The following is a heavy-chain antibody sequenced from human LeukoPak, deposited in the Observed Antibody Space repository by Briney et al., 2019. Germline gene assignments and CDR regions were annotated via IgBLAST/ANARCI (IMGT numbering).Heavy chain of an antibody. Sequence: ASVKVSCKASGYTFTDYFMHWVRQAPGQGLEWMGWINPNSGGTNYAQKLQGRVTMTTDTSTSTAYMELRSLRSNDTAVYYCAISYYYYYMDVWGKGTTVTVSS. J-gene: IGHJ6*03. V-gene: IGHV1-2*02. CDR3: AISYYYYYMDV. D-gene: IGHD3-16*02. CDR1: GYTFTDYF. CDR2: INPNSGGT.